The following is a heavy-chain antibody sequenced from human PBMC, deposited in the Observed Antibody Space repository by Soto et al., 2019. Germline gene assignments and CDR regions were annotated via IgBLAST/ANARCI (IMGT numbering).Heavy chain of an antibody. CDR2: ISYDGSNK. D-gene: IGHD1-26*01. CDR1: GFTFSSYG. CDR3: AKGEGDYYYYYGMDV. Sequence: QVQLVESGGGVVQPGRSLRLSCAASGFTFSSYGMHWVRQAPGKGLEWVAVISYDGSNKYYADSVKGRFTISRDNSKNTLYLQMNSLRAEDTAVYYCAKGEGDYYYYYGMDVWGQGPTVTVSS. V-gene: IGHV3-30*18. J-gene: IGHJ6*02.